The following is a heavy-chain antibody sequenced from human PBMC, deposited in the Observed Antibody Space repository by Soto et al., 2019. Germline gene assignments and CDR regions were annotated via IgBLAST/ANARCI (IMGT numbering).Heavy chain of an antibody. V-gene: IGHV1-46*03. CDR2: INPSGGST. D-gene: IGHD3-9*01. CDR3: AQYYDILTGDMAGLHP. J-gene: IGHJ5*02. CDR1: GYTFTSYY. Sequence: QVQLVQSGAEVKKPGASVKVSCKASGYTFTSYYMHWVRQAPGQGLEWMGIINPSGGSTSYAQKFQGRVTMTRDTSTSTGYMELSSLRSEDTAVYYCAQYYDILTGDMAGLHPWGQGTLVTVSS.